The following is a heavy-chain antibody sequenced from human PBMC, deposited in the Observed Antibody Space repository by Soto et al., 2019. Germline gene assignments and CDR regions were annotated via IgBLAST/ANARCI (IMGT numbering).Heavy chain of an antibody. Sequence: GGSLRLSCAASGFTFSSYWMSWVRQAPGKGLEWVANIKQDGSEKYYVDSVKGRFTISRDNAKNSLYLQMNSLRAEDTAVYYCARDSAMTYYYDRRGYWGQGTLVTVSS. D-gene: IGHD3-22*01. CDR1: GFTFSSYW. CDR3: ARDSAMTYYYDRRGY. V-gene: IGHV3-7*05. J-gene: IGHJ4*02. CDR2: IKQDGSEK.